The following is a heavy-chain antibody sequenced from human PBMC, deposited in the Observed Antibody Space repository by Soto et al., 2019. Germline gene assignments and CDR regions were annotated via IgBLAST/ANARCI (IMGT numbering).Heavy chain of an antibody. V-gene: IGHV4-59*01. J-gene: IGHJ4*02. CDR2: IYYSGST. CDR1: GGSISSYY. Sequence: PSETLSLTCTVSGGSISSYYWSWIRQPPGKGLEWIGYIYYSGSTNYNPSLKSRVTISVDTSKNQFSLKLSSVTAADTAVYYCARDSYYYDSSGYYHYFDYWGQGTLVTVSS. CDR3: ARDSYYYDSSGYYHYFDY. D-gene: IGHD3-22*01.